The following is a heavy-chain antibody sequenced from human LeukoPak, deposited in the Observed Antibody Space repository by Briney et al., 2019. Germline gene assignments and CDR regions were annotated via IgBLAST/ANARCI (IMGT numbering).Heavy chain of an antibody. CDR1: GYTFTGYY. J-gene: IGHJ4*02. CDR3: ARGRQLERQGNLFDY. V-gene: IGHV1-2*04. Sequence: ASVKVSCKASGYTFTGYYMHWVRLAPGQGLEWMGWINPNSGGTNYAQKFQGWVTMTRDTSISTAYMELSRLRSDDTAVYYCARGRQLERQGNLFDYWGQGTLVTVSS. D-gene: IGHD1-1*01. CDR2: INPNSGGT.